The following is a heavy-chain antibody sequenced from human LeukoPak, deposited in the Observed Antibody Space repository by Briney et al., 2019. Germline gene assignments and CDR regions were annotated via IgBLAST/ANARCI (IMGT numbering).Heavy chain of an antibody. Sequence: GGSLRLSCVATGLIVSESYMTWVRQAPGKGLEWLSAIYRDGRTDYADSVKGRFTITRDTARNTVFLQMSGLRVEDTAVYYCARDEYYYTSGLDYWGQGTLVTVAS. J-gene: IGHJ4*02. CDR1: GLIVSESY. CDR3: ARDEYYYTSGLDY. D-gene: IGHD3-10*01. CDR2: IYRDGRT. V-gene: IGHV3-53*01.